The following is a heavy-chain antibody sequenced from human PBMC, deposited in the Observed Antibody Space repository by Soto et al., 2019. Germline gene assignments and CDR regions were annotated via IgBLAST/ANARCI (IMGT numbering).Heavy chain of an antibody. CDR3: ARHPSLTYYYDSSGYYSSYYFDY. V-gene: IGHV4-39*01. Sequence: PSETLSLTCTVSGGSISSSSYYWGWIRQPPGKGLEWIGSIYYCGSTYYNPSLKSRVTISVDTSKNQFSLKLSSVTAADTAVYYCARHPSLTYYYDSSGYYSSYYFDYWGQGTLVTVS. J-gene: IGHJ4*02. CDR2: IYYCGST. D-gene: IGHD3-22*01. CDR1: GGSISSSSYY.